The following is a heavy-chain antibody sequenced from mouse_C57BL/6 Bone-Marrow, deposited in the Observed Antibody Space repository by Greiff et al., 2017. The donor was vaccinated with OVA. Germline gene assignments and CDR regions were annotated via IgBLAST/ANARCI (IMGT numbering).Heavy chain of an antibody. V-gene: IGHV1-69*01. J-gene: IGHJ2*01. CDR2: IDPSDSYT. Sequence: QVQLQQPGAELVMPGASVKLSCKASGYTFTSYWMHWVKQRPGQGLEWIGEIDPSDSYTDYNQKFKGKSTLTVDKSSSTAYMQLSSLTSEDSAVYYCARGDYGSALAYWGQGTTLTVSS. CDR1: GYTFTSYW. CDR3: ARGDYGSALAY. D-gene: IGHD1-1*01.